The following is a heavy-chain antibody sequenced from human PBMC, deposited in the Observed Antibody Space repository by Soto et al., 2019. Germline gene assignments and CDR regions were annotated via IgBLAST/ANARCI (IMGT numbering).Heavy chain of an antibody. V-gene: IGHV3-33*01. CDR3: ARDQSDYDSSGYYLYYFDY. J-gene: IGHJ4*02. CDR2: IWYDGSNK. Sequence: VQLLESGGGLVQPGGSLRLSCAASGFTFSSYGMHWVRQAPGKGLEWVAVIWYDGSNKYYADSVKGRFTISRDNSKNTLYLQMNSLRAEDTAVYYCARDQSDYDSSGYYLYYFDYWGQGTLVTVSS. D-gene: IGHD3-22*01. CDR1: GFTFSSYG.